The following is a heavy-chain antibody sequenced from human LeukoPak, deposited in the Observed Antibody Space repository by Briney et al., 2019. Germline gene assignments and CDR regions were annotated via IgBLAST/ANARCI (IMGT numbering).Heavy chain of an antibody. D-gene: IGHD3-3*01. CDR1: GGSISSGSYY. V-gene: IGHV4-61*02. CDR2: IYTSGST. J-gene: IGHJ4*02. Sequence: SETLSLTCTVSGGSISSGSYYWSWIRQPAGKGLEWIGRIYTSGSTNYNPSLKSRVTISVDTSKNQFPLKLSSVTAADTAVYYCARGPNDFRSGYYTPYFDYWGQGTLVTVSS. CDR3: ARGPNDFRSGYYTPYFDY.